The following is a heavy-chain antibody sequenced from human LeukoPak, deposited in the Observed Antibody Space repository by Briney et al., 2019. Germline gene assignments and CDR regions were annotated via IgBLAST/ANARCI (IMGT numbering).Heavy chain of an antibody. J-gene: IGHJ4*02. V-gene: IGHV3-23*01. D-gene: IGHD6-19*01. CDR1: GFTFGSHA. Sequence: GGSLRLSCEASGFTFGSHAMNWVRQAPGKGLEWVSDISGSGSRTYYADSVKGRFTISRDNSKNTLYLQMNSLRAEDTAVYYCARWPVAGSDRHFDYWGQGTLVTVSS. CDR3: ARWPVAGSDRHFDY. CDR2: ISGSGSRT.